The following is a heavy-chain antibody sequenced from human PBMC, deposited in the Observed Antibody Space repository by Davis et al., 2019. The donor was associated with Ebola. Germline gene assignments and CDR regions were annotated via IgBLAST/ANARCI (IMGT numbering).Heavy chain of an antibody. V-gene: IGHV1-69*13. CDR2: IIPIFGTA. Sequence: AASVKVSCKASGGTFSSYAISWVRQAPGQGLEWMGGIIPIFGTANYAQKFQGRVTITADESTSTAYMELSSLRSEDMAVFYCATFEAPNVYCLNGGCYGWGQGTLVTVSS. J-gene: IGHJ4*02. CDR3: ATFEAPNVYCLNGGCYG. D-gene: IGHD2-8*01. CDR1: GGTFSSYA.